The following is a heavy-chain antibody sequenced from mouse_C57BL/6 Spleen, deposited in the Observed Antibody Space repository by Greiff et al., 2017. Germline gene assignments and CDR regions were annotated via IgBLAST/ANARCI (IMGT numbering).Heavy chain of an antibody. D-gene: IGHD1-1*01. J-gene: IGHJ1*03. Sequence: VQLQQSGAELVSPGTSVKVSCKASGYAFTNYLIEWVKQRPGQGLEWIGVINPGSGGTNYKEKFKGKATLTADKSSSTAYMQLSSLTSEDSAVYFCARSETVVATDWYFDVWGTGTTVTVSS. CDR3: ARSETVVATDWYFDV. CDR1: GYAFTNYL. V-gene: IGHV1-54*01. CDR2: INPGSGGT.